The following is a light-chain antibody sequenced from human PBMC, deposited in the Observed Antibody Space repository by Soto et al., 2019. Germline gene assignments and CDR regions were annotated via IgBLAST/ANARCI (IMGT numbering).Light chain of an antibody. Sequence: EIVLTQSPGTLSLSPGERATLSCRASQSVSSSYLAWYQQKPGQAPRVIMYGASRRATGIPDRFSGSGSGTDFTLTISSLQPEDFATYYCQQSYSTPGTFGQGTRLEI. CDR2: GAS. CDR1: QSVSSSY. CDR3: QQSYSTPGT. V-gene: IGKV3-20*01. J-gene: IGKJ5*01.